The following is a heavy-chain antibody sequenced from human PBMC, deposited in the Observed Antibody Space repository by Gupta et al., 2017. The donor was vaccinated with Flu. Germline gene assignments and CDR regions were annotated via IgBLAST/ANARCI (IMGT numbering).Heavy chain of an antibody. CDR1: GYSCSTYW. V-gene: IGHV5-51*01. Sequence: GSGYSCSTYWIGWVRQMPGKGLEWMGIIYPGDSDTRYSPSFKDQVTMSVDKSISTAYLHLSNLRAADTAMYYCARDLRLDYWGQGTRGTVSS. CDR3: ARDLRLDY. J-gene: IGHJ4*02. CDR2: IYPGDSDT.